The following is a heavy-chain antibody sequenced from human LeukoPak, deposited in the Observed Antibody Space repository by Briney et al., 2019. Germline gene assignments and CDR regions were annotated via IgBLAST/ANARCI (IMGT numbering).Heavy chain of an antibody. J-gene: IGHJ4*02. V-gene: IGHV1-69*13. Sequence: ASVKVSCRASGGTFRSYAISWVRQAPGQGLEWMGGIIPIFGTANYAQKFQGRVTITADESTSTAYMELSSLRSEDTAVYYCARGRGIVVVPAAIFDYWGQGTLVTVSS. CDR3: ARGRGIVVVPAAIFDY. CDR2: IIPIFGTA. CDR1: GGTFRSYA. D-gene: IGHD2-2*02.